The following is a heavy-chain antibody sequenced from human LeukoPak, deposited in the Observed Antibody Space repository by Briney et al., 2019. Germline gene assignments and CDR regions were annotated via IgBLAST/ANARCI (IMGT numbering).Heavy chain of an antibody. CDR3: AKGTGYSSGWPDY. D-gene: IGHD6-19*01. Sequence: GGSLRLSCAASGFPFDDYAMLWVRQAPGKGLEWVSFISRHGGTTYYADSVKGRFTISRDNAKNSLYLQMNSLRAEDMALYYCAKGTGYSSGWPDYWGQGTLVTVSS. V-gene: IGHV3-43D*03. CDR1: GFPFDDYA. CDR2: ISRHGGTT. J-gene: IGHJ4*02.